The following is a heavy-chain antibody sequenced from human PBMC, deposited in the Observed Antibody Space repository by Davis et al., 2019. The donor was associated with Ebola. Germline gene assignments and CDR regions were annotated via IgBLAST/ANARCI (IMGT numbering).Heavy chain of an antibody. CDR2: FSAHNGNI. Sequence: ASVKVSCKTSGYSFSSYGFSWVRQAPGQGLEWMGWFSAHNGNIYYAQKFQGRVTLTRDTSSSTAYMELRSLISDDTAVYYCARDQNPAYQFWSGYYMFSNYWGQGTLVTVSS. CDR1: GYSFSSYG. D-gene: IGHD3-3*01. V-gene: IGHV1-18*01. CDR3: ARDQNPAYQFWSGYYMFSNY. J-gene: IGHJ4*02.